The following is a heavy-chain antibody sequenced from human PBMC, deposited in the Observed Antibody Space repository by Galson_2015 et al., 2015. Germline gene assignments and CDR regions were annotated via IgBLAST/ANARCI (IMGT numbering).Heavy chain of an antibody. J-gene: IGHJ6*03. V-gene: IGHV3-23*01. CDR1: GFTFSSYA. Sequence: SLRLSCAASGFTFSSYAMSWVRQAPGKGLEWVSAISGSGGSTYYADSVKGRFTISRDNSKNTLYLQMNSLRAEDTAVYYCAKGILEWLLWPNYYYYMDVWGKGTTVTVSS. CDR3: AKGILEWLLWPNYYYYMDV. CDR2: ISGSGGST. D-gene: IGHD3-3*01.